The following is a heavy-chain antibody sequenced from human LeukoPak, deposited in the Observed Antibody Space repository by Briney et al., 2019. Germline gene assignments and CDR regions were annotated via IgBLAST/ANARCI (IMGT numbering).Heavy chain of an antibody. J-gene: IGHJ6*02. V-gene: IGHV4-39*07. D-gene: IGHD3-3*01. CDR2: IYYSGST. Sequence: SETLSLTCTVSGGSISSSSYYWGWIRQPPGKGLEWIGSIYYSGSTYYNPSLKSRVTISVDTSKNQFSLKLSSVTAADTAVYYCARDPGSYDFWSGYFPYGMDVWGQGTTVTVSS. CDR1: GGSISSSSYY. CDR3: ARDPGSYDFWSGYFPYGMDV.